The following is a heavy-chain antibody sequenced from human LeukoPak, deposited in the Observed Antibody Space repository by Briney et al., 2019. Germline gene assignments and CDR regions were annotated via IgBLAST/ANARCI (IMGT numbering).Heavy chain of an antibody. D-gene: IGHD6-13*01. J-gene: IGHJ1*01. CDR2: INAGNGNT. CDR3: ARAEYSSSWYSSEYFQH. Sequence: ASVKVSCKASGYTFTSYAMHWVRQAPGQRLEWMGWINAGNGNTKYSQKFQGRVTITRDTSASTAYMELSSLRSEDTAVYYCARAEYSSSWYSSEYFQHRGQGTLVTVSS. V-gene: IGHV1-3*01. CDR1: GYTFTSYA.